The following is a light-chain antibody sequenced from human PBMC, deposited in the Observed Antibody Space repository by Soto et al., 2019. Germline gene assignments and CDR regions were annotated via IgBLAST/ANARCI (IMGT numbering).Light chain of an antibody. J-gene: IGKJ4*01. CDR3: QQASTYPLT. V-gene: IGKV1-12*01. CDR1: QNIFSW. CDR2: AAS. Sequence: DIPMTQSPSSVSASVGDSATITCRASQNIFSWLAWYQHKPGKAPNLLISAASTLQSGVPSRFSGSGSGTDFTLTISSLQPEDVATYYCQQASTYPLTFGGGTKVEIK.